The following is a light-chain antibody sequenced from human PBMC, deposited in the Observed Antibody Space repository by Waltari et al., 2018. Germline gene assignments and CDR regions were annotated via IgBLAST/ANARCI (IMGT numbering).Light chain of an antibody. Sequence: QSALTQPASVSGSPGQSLTISCTGTSSDIGDYNYVSWYHQRPGTAPQLMIFDVTNRPSGVSNRFSGSKSGNTASLTISGLRADDEAHYYCSSYSTTNTIVFGTGTKVTVL. J-gene: IGLJ1*01. CDR1: SSDIGDYNY. CDR3: SSYSTTNTIV. CDR2: DVT. V-gene: IGLV2-14*01.